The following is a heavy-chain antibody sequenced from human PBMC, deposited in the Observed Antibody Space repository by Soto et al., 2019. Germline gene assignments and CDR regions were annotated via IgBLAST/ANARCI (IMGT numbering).Heavy chain of an antibody. CDR1: GYSFTSYW. D-gene: IGHD3-10*01. CDR3: ARHYYYGSGDPNWFDP. Sequence: EVQLVQSGAEVKKPGESLKISCKGSGYSFTSYWIGWVRQMPRKGLEWMGIIYPGDSDTRYSPSFQGQVTISADKSISTAYLQWSSLKASDTAMYYCARHYYYGSGDPNWFDPWGQGTLVTVSS. J-gene: IGHJ5*02. CDR2: IYPGDSDT. V-gene: IGHV5-51*03.